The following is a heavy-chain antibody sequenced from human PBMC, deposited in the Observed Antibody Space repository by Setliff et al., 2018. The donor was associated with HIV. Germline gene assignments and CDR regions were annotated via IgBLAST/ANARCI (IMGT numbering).Heavy chain of an antibody. CDR2: IYYSGST. Sequence: PSETLSLTCGVSGYSISSDYYWGWIRQPPGKGLEWIGSIYYSGSTYYNPSLKSRVTISVDTSKDQFSLKLNSVTAADTAVYYCARGRHGLGLDVWGQGTLVTVSS. D-gene: IGHD3-10*01. CDR1: GYSISSDYY. CDR3: ARGRHGLGLDV. J-gene: IGHJ4*02. V-gene: IGHV4-38-2*01.